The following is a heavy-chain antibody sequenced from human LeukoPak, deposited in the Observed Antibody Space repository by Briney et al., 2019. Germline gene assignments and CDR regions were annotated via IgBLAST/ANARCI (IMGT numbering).Heavy chain of an antibody. Sequence: GGSLRLSCAASGFTVSSNYMSWVRQAPGKGLEWVSVIYSGGSTYYADSVKGRFTISRDNSKNTLYLQMNSLRAEDTAVYYCARDRYYDSSGYSPLGYWGQGTLVTVSS. CDR2: IYSGGST. V-gene: IGHV3-53*01. J-gene: IGHJ4*02. CDR1: GFTVSSNY. CDR3: ARDRYYDSSGYSPLGY. D-gene: IGHD3-22*01.